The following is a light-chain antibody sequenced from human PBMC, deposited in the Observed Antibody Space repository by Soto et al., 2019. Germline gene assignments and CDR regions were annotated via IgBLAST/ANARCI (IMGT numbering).Light chain of an antibody. CDR2: AAS. Sequence: DMEMTQSPSSLSASVGDRVTITCRASQSISNYLNWYQHKPGKVPRLLIYAASSLQSGVPTRFSGSGSGTDFTLTINSLPPEDVATYYCQQSYGTPLTFGGGTKIEIK. CDR3: QQSYGTPLT. J-gene: IGKJ4*01. CDR1: QSISNY. V-gene: IGKV1-39*01.